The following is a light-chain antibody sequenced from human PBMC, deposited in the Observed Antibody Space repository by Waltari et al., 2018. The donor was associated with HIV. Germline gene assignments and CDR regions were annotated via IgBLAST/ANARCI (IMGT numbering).Light chain of an antibody. CDR3: QSYDSSLSGYV. V-gene: IGLV1-40*01. J-gene: IGLJ1*01. CDR1: SSNLGAGYT. CDR2: SNT. Sequence: QSVLTQPPSVSGAPGQRVTIPCTGSSSNLGAGYTVSWYRQLLGTAPKLLIYSNTNRPSGVPDRFSGSKSGTSASLAITGLQADDEADYYCQSYDSSLSGYVFGTGTKVTVL.